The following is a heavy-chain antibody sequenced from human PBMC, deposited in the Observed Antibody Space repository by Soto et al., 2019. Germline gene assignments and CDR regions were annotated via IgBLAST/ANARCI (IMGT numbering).Heavy chain of an antibody. CDR2: IYYSGST. Sequence: PSETLSLTCTVSGGSISSSSYYWGWIRQPPGKGLEWIGSIYYSGSTYYNPSLKSRVTISVDTSKNQFSLKLSSVTAADTAVYYCARHLRDGEQLVAGNYYYGMDVWGQGTTVT. D-gene: IGHD6-13*01. CDR1: GGSISSSSYY. J-gene: IGHJ6*02. CDR3: ARHLRDGEQLVAGNYYYGMDV. V-gene: IGHV4-39*01.